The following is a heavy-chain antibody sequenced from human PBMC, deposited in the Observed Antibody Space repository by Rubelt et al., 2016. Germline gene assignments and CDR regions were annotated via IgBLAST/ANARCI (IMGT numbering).Heavy chain of an antibody. V-gene: IGHV4-4*07. D-gene: IGHD6-19*01. CDR1: GGAISIPNYY. Sequence: QLQLQESGPGLVKPSETLSLTCSVSGGAISIPNYYWSWIRQPAGKGLEWIGRIYTSGGTNYNPPLKSQVTMSVDKSKNQSTLKLSYVTAADTVVYYCARTSSGWYGHFDYWGQGTLVTVSS. CDR3: ARTSSGWYGHFDY. J-gene: IGHJ4*02. CDR2: IYTSGGT.